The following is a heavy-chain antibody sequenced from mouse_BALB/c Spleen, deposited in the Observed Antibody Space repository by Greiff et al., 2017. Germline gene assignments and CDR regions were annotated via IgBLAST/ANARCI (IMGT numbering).Heavy chain of an antibody. J-gene: IGHJ4*01. D-gene: IGHD1-1*01. Sequence: EVQLVESGGGLVQPGGSRKLSCAASGFTFSSFGMHWVRQAPEKGLEWVAYISSGSSTIYYSDTVKGRFTISRDNPKNTLFLQMTSLRSEDTAMYYCARRYYGSSYVDYAMDYWGQGTSVTVSS. CDR1: GFTFSSFG. CDR2: ISSGSSTI. V-gene: IGHV5-17*02. CDR3: ARRYYGSSYVDYAMDY.